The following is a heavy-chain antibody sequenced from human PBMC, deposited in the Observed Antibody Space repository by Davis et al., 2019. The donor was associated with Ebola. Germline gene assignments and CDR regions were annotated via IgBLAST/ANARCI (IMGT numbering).Heavy chain of an antibody. CDR1: GFTFSSFA. Sequence: GESLKISCSASGFTFSSFAMHWVRQAPGRGLEYVSAISSNAGRTHYADSVKGKFTISRDNSKNILFLQMSSLRTEDTAVYYCVKTQPGDQGPRSTGFDVWGPGTMVIVSS. D-gene: IGHD3-9*01. V-gene: IGHV3-64D*06. CDR2: ISSNAGRT. J-gene: IGHJ3*01. CDR3: VKTQPGDQGPRSTGFDV.